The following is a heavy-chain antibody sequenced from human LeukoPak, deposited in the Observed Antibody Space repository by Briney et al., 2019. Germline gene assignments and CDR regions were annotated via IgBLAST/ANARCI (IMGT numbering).Heavy chain of an antibody. Sequence: PGGSLRLSCAASGFTFSSYAMSWVRQAPGKGLEWVSSISRSSSYIYYADSVKGRFTISRDNAKNSLYLQMNSLRAEDTAVYYCARDQYCSSTSCSGGAFDIWGQGTMVTVSS. D-gene: IGHD2-2*01. CDR1: GFTFSSYA. CDR2: ISRSSSYI. J-gene: IGHJ3*02. V-gene: IGHV3-21*01. CDR3: ARDQYCSSTSCSGGAFDI.